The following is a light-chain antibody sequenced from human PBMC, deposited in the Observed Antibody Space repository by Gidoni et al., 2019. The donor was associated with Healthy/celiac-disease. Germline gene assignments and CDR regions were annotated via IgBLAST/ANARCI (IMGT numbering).Light chain of an antibody. CDR2: GAS. J-gene: IGKJ4*01. CDR3: QQYGSSPQST. CDR1: QSVSSSY. Sequence: ENVWTQSPGTLSLSPGERATLSCRASQSVSSSYLAWYQQKPGKAPRLLIYGASSRATGIPDRFSGSGSGTDFTLTISRLEPEDFAVYYCQQYGSSPQSTFGGGTKVEIK. V-gene: IGKV3-20*01.